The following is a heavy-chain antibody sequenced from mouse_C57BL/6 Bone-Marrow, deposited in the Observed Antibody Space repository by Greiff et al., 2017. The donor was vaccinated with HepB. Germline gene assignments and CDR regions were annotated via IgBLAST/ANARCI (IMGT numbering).Heavy chain of an antibody. Sequence: EVKLVESGGGLVQPGGSLKLSCAASGFTFSDYYMYWVRQTPEKRLEWVAYISNGGGSTYYPDTVKGRFTISRGNAKNTLYLQMSRLKSEDTAMYYCARRGKSSWFAYWGQGTLVTVSA. D-gene: IGHD2-1*01. CDR3: ARRGKSSWFAY. V-gene: IGHV5-12*01. J-gene: IGHJ3*01. CDR2: ISNGGGST. CDR1: GFTFSDYY.